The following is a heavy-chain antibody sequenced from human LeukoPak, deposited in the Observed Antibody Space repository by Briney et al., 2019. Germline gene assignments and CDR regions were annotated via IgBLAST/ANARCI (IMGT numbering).Heavy chain of an antibody. CDR2: IYSGGST. J-gene: IGHJ4*02. CDR1: GFSLSPSW. Sequence: QSGGSLRLSCAGSGFSLSPSWMDWVRQAPGKGLEWVSVIYSGGSTYYADSVKGRFTISRDNSKNTLYLQMNSLRAEDTAVYYCARGAYYYDSSGYSFDYWGQGTLVTVSS. D-gene: IGHD3-22*01. V-gene: IGHV3-66*01. CDR3: ARGAYYYDSSGYSFDY.